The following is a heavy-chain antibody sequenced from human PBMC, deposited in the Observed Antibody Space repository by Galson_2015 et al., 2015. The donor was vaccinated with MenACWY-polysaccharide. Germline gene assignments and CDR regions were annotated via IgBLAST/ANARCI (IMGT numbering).Heavy chain of an antibody. Sequence: SLRLSCAASGFTFSNYWMSWVRQAPGKGLEWVANIKQDGTVKYYVDSVKGRFTISRENAKNSLYVQMKSLRGEDTAVYYCAIVGYASASTAYWGRTTLGTV. V-gene: IGHV3-7*01. CDR1: GFTFSNYW. J-gene: IGHJ1*01. CDR3: AIVGYASASTAY. CDR2: IKQDGTVK. D-gene: IGHD2-15*01.